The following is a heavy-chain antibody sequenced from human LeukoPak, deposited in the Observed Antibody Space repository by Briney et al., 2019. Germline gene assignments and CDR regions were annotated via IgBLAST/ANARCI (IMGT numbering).Heavy chain of an antibody. CDR1: GGSISSSSYY. V-gene: IGHV4-39*01. CDR3: AITNGGSYYDSSGYSDAFDI. CDR2: IYYSGST. J-gene: IGHJ3*02. D-gene: IGHD3-22*01. Sequence: SETLSLTCTVSGGSISSSSYYWGWIRQPPGKGLEWIGSIYYSGSTYYNPSLKSRVTISVDTSKNQFSLKLSSVTAADTAVYYCAITNGGSYYDSSGYSDAFDIWGQGTMVTVSS.